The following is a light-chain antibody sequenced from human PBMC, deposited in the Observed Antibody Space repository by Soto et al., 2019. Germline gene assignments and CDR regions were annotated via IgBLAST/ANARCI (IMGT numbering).Light chain of an antibody. CDR2: RAS. CDR1: QSIGSA. Sequence: DIQMTQSPSTLSASVGDRVTITCRASQSIGSALAWYQQKPGKAPNLLIYRASNLESGVPSRFSGSGSGTEFTLAISSLQPDDFATYYCQQYHIFLTFGQGTKLEIK. CDR3: QQYHIFLT. J-gene: IGKJ2*01. V-gene: IGKV1-5*03.